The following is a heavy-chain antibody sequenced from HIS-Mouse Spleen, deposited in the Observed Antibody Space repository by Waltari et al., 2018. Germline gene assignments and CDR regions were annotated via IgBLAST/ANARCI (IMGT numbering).Heavy chain of an antibody. J-gene: IGHJ4*02. V-gene: IGHV3-30-3*01. CDR1: GFTFSSYA. Sequence: QVQLVESGGGVVQPGRSLRLSCAASGFTFSSYAMHWVRQAPGKGLEWVAVISYDGSNKYYADSVKGRFTISRDNSKNTLYLQMNSLRAEDTAVYYCARELGRVGYFDYWGQGTLVTVSS. CDR3: ARELGRVGYFDY. CDR2: ISYDGSNK. D-gene: IGHD7-27*01.